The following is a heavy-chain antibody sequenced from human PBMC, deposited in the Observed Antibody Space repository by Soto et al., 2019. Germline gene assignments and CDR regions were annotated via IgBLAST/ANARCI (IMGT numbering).Heavy chain of an antibody. Sequence: LFXTFTLSGGSIIRYYWSWIRQPSGKGLEWIGRIYTSGSTNYNPSLKSRVTMSVDTSKNQFSLKLSSVTAADTAVYYCARDLFLTYGSGSHYSYYHGMDVWGQGTTVTVS. CDR2: IYTSGST. CDR1: GGSIIRYY. CDR3: ARDLFLTYGSGSHYSYYHGMDV. V-gene: IGHV4-4*07. D-gene: IGHD3-10*01. J-gene: IGHJ6*02.